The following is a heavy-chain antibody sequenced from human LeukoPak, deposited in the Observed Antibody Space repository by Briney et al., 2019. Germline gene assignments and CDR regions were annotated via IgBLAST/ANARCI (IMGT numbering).Heavy chain of an antibody. V-gene: IGHV1-8*01. CDR1: GYTFTSYA. D-gene: IGHD3-10*01. Sequence: ASVKVSCKASGYTFTSYAINWVRQATGQGLEWMGWMNPNSGNTGYAQKFQGRVTMTRNTSISTAYMELSSLRSEDTAVYYCARGCRPYYYGSGSYSDWGQGTLVTVSS. CDR2: MNPNSGNT. J-gene: IGHJ4*02. CDR3: ARGCRPYYYGSGSYSD.